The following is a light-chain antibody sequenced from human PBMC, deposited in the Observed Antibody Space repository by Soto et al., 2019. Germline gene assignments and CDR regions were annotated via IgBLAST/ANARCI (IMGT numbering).Light chain of an antibody. CDR3: QHRST. Sequence: EVVLTQSPATLYLSPGERATLSCRASQSVGNYLAWYQQKPGQAPMLLIYDASNRATGIPARFSGSGSGTDFTLTISNLAHEDFAVCYCQHRSTFGPGTKVDI. J-gene: IGKJ3*01. V-gene: IGKV3-11*01. CDR2: DAS. CDR1: QSVGNY.